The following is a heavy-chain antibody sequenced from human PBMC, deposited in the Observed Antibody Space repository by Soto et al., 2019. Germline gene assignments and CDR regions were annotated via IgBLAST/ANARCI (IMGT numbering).Heavy chain of an antibody. Sequence: QLQLQESGAGQVKPSETLSLTCTVSGGSISRSSYYWGWIRQPPGKGLEWIGSMYYSGSTYYNPSLKSRVTISVDTSKNQCFLKLSSVTAADSAVFYRARQRYCSSTRCYGYYYYYYMDFWGKGTTVTVSS. J-gene: IGHJ6*03. CDR3: ARQRYCSSTRCYGYYYYYYMDF. D-gene: IGHD2-2*01. CDR1: GGSISRSSYY. CDR2: MYYSGST. V-gene: IGHV4-39*01.